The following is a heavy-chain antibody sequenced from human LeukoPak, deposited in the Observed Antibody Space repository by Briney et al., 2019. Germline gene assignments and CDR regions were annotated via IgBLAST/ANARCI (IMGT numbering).Heavy chain of an antibody. D-gene: IGHD4-17*01. CDR1: GGSFSGYY. CDR3: ARGFYGDYAHHFDY. J-gene: IGHJ4*02. V-gene: IGHV4-34*01. CDR2: INHSGST. Sequence: SETLSLTCAVYGGSFSGYYWGWIRQPPGEGLEWIGEINHSGSTNYNPSLKSRVTISVDTSKNQFSLKLSSVTAADTAVYYCARGFYGDYAHHFDYWGQGTLVTVSS.